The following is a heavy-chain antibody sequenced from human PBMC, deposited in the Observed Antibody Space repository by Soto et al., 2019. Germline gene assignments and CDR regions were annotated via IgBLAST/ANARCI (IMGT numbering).Heavy chain of an antibody. D-gene: IGHD3-3*01. CDR1: GGTFSSYA. CDR2: IIPIFGTA. J-gene: IGHJ6*02. Sequence: QVQLVQSGAEVKKPGSSVKVSCKASGGTFSSYAISWVRQAPGQGLEWMGGIIPIFGTANYAQKFQGRVTITADESTSTAYRELSSLRSEDTAVYYCARETPGRYYDFWSGSSPSYYYYYGMDVWAKGPRSPSP. V-gene: IGHV1-69*01. CDR3: ARETPGRYYDFWSGSSPSYYYYYGMDV.